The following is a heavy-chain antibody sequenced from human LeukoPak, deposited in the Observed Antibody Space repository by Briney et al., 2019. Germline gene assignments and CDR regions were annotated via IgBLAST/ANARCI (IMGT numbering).Heavy chain of an antibody. CDR3: AEGAGHSSSSSLDY. CDR2: INLNSGGT. J-gene: IGHJ4*02. V-gene: IGHV1-2*02. D-gene: IGHD6-6*01. CDR1: GYTFTGYY. Sequence: ASVKVSCKASGYTFTGYYMHWVRQAPGQGLEWMGWINLNSGGTNYAQKFQGRVTMTRDTSISTAYMELSRLRSDDTAVYYCAEGAGHSSSSSLDYWGQGTLVTVSS.